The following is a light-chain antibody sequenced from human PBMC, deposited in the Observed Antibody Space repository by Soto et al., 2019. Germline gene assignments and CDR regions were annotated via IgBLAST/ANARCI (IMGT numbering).Light chain of an antibody. Sequence: DIQMTQSPSTLSASVGDRVTITCRARQSISSWLAWYQQKPGKAPKLLIYDASSLESGGPSRFSGSGSGTEFTLPISSLQPDDFATYYCQQYNSYSPWTFGQGTKVEIK. CDR1: QSISSW. J-gene: IGKJ1*01. V-gene: IGKV1-5*01. CDR3: QQYNSYSPWT. CDR2: DAS.